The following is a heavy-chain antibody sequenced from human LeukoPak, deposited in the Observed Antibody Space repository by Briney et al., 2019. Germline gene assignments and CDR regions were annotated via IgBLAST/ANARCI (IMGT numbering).Heavy chain of an antibody. CDR1: GFAFTSYS. Sequence: GGSLRLSCAASGFAFTSYSMNWVRQAPGKGLEWVSSISGSGTYIYYADSVKGRFTMSRDNAKISVYLELNSLRAEDTAVYYCARDRPPSHWHFDLWGRGTLVTVSS. CDR2: ISGSGTYI. CDR3: ARDRPPSHWHFDL. J-gene: IGHJ2*01. V-gene: IGHV3-21*04. D-gene: IGHD2-2*01.